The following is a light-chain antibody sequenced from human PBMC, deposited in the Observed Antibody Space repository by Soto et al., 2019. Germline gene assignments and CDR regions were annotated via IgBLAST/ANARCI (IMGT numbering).Light chain of an antibody. V-gene: IGKV3-15*01. CDR3: QQYNNWPPWT. Sequence: ETVMTQYPATLSVSPGERATLSCRASQSVNSHLAWYQQKPGQAPRLLIFDVSTRATDIPVRFSGSGSGTEFTLTISSLQSEDFAVYYCQQYNNWPPWTFGQGTKVEVK. CDR2: DVS. CDR1: QSVNSH. J-gene: IGKJ1*01.